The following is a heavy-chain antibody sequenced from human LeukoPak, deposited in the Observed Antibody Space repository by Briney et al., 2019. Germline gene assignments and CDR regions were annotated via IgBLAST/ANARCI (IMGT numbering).Heavy chain of an antibody. J-gene: IGHJ4*02. CDR1: GYTFTSYD. Sequence: ASVKVSCKASGYTFTSYDINWVRQVTGQGLEWMGWMNPNSGNTGYAQKFQGRVTITRNTSISTAYMELSSLRSEDTAVYYCARVDNWNHEDYWGQGTLVTVSS. CDR3: ARVDNWNHEDY. V-gene: IGHV1-8*03. D-gene: IGHD1-14*01. CDR2: MNPNSGNT.